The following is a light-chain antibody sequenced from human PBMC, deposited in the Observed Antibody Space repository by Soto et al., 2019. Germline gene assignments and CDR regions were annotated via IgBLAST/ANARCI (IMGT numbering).Light chain of an antibody. CDR2: TAS. CDR1: QSIGSN. CDR3: QQYDQWPPYT. V-gene: IGKV3-15*01. J-gene: IGKJ2*01. Sequence: EIVLTQSPATLSVSPGESATLSCRASQSIGSNVAWYQQKPVRAPRLLMYTASNRLTGVPGRFRGSGSGTDFTLTISSVQSEDFAIYYCQQYDQWPPYTFGQGTKVDIK.